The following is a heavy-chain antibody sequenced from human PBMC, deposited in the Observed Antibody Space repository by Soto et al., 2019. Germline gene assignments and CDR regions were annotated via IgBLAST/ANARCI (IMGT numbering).Heavy chain of an antibody. V-gene: IGHV1-3*01. D-gene: IGHD6-13*01. Sequence: ASVKVSCKASGYTITCCAMHWVRQAPGQRPEWMGWINAGDGDTKYSQNFQGRLTIIRDTSANPAYMELSSLRSEDTAVYYSARDGEEKAAAARLYWGQGTLVTVSS. CDR3: ARDGEEKAAAARLY. CDR1: GYTITCCA. CDR2: INAGDGDT. J-gene: IGHJ4*02.